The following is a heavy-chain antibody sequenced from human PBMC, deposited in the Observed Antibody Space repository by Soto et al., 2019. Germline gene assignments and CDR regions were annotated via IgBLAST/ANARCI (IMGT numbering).Heavy chain of an antibody. CDR1: GFTFSSYA. Sequence: GGSLRLSCAASGFTFSSYAMHWVRQAPGKGLEWVAVISYDGSNKYYADSVKGRFTISRDNSKNTLYLQMNSLRAEDTAVYYCAGSVAGPFDYWGQGTLVTVSS. V-gene: IGHV3-30-3*01. CDR2: ISYDGSNK. J-gene: IGHJ4*02. CDR3: AGSVAGPFDY. D-gene: IGHD6-19*01.